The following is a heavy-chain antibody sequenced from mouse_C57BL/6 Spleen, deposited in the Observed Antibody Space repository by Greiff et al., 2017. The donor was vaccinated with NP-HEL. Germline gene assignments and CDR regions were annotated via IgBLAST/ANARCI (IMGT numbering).Heavy chain of an antibody. J-gene: IGHJ1*03. CDR2: ISSGGDYI. CDR3: TREDHGSSYDWYFDV. V-gene: IGHV5-9-1*02. Sequence: EVHLVESGEGLVKPGGSLKLSCAASGFTFSSYAMSWVRQTPEKRLEWVAYISSGGDYIYYADTVKGRFTISRDNARNTLYLQMSSLKSEDTAMYYCTREDHGSSYDWYFDVWGTGTTVTVSS. CDR1: GFTFSSYA. D-gene: IGHD1-1*01.